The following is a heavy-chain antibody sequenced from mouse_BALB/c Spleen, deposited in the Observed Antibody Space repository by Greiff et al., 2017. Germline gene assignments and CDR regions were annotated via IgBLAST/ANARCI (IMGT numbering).Heavy chain of an antibody. Sequence: EVQLQQSGAELVKPGASVKLSCTASGFNIKDTYMHWVKQRPEQGLEWIGRIDPANGNTKYDPKFQGKATITADTSSNTAYLQLSSLTSEDTAVYYCASFYDGYSWFAYWGQGTLVTVSA. J-gene: IGHJ3*01. V-gene: IGHV14-3*02. CDR2: IDPANGNT. CDR1: GFNIKDTY. D-gene: IGHD2-3*01. CDR3: ASFYDGYSWFAY.